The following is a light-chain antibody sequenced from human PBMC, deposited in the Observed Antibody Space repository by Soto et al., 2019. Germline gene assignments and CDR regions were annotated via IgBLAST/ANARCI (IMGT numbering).Light chain of an antibody. CDR2: GAS. J-gene: IGKJ2*01. Sequence: EIVLTQSPGTLSLSPGERATLSCRASQSVSNSNLAWYQQKAGQAPRLLIYGASSRATGIPDRFSGSGSGTDFTLTISRLEPEDFAVYYCQQYGSSPPYTFGQGTKLEIK. CDR3: QQYGSSPPYT. V-gene: IGKV3-20*01. CDR1: QSVSNSN.